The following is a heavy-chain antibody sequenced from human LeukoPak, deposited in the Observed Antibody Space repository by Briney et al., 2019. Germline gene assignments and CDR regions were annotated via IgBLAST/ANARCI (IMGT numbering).Heavy chain of an antibody. CDR3: AKGTVRFLEWGQRGYFDY. D-gene: IGHD3-3*01. CDR1: GFTFDIFG. CDR2: ISTTIDNT. Sequence: GGSLRLSCAASGFTFDIFGTNWVRQAPGKGLEWISSISTTIDNTYYADSVKGRFTISRDNSINTLYLQMNSLRADDTAIYYCAKGTVRFLEWGQRGYFDYWGQGALVTVSS. V-gene: IGHV3-23*01. J-gene: IGHJ4*02.